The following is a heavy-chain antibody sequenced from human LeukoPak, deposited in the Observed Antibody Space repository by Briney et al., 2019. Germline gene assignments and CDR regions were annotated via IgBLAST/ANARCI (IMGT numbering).Heavy chain of an antibody. D-gene: IGHD3-3*01. Sequence: GGSLRLSCAASGFTFSNAWMSWVRQAPGKGLEWVGRIKSKTDGGTTDYAAPVKGRFTISRDDSKNTLYLQINSLKTEDTAVYYCTTKYRGYDFWSGYYEDYYYYMDVWGKGTTVTVSS. V-gene: IGHV3-15*01. CDR2: IKSKTDGGTT. J-gene: IGHJ6*03. CDR3: TTKYRGYDFWSGYYEDYYYYMDV. CDR1: GFTFSNAW.